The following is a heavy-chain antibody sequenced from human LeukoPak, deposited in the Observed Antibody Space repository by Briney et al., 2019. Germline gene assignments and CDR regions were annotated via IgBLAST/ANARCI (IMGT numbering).Heavy chain of an antibody. D-gene: IGHD5-18*01. J-gene: IGHJ5*02. Sequence: PGGSLRLSCAASGFIFSGSAMHWVRQASGKGLEWVGRIRSKANSYATAYAASVKGRFTISRDDSKNTAYLQMNSLKTEDTAVYYCTRQVPVPRYSYGYYGVGTFDWFDPWGQGTLVTVSS. CDR3: TRQVPVPRYSYGYYGVGTFDWFDP. CDR1: GFIFSGSA. V-gene: IGHV3-73*01. CDR2: IRSKANSYAT.